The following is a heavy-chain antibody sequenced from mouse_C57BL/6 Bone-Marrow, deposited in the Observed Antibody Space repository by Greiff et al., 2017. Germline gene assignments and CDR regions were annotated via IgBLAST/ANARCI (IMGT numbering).Heavy chain of an antibody. CDR3: ARRGSSGRWLAY. J-gene: IGHJ3*01. V-gene: IGHV5-6*01. D-gene: IGHD3-2*02. Sequence: EVQLVESGGDLVKPGGSLKLSCAASGFTFSSYGMSWVRQTPDKRLEWVATISSGGSYTYYPDSVKGRFTITRDNAKKTLYLQMSSLKSEDTAMYYCARRGSSGRWLAYWGQGTLVTGSA. CDR1: GFTFSSYG. CDR2: ISSGGSYT.